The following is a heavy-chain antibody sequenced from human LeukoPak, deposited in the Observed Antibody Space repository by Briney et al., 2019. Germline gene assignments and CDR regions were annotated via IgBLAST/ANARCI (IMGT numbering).Heavy chain of an antibody. Sequence: ASVKVSCKASGGTFSSYAISWVRQAPGQGLEWMGGIIPIFGTANYAQKFQGRVTITADESTSTAYMELRSLRSDDTAVYYCARCLTMVRAHWRSWFDPWGQGTLVTVSS. CDR1: GGTFSSYA. CDR3: ARCLTMVRAHWRSWFDP. CDR2: IIPIFGTA. D-gene: IGHD3-10*01. J-gene: IGHJ5*02. V-gene: IGHV1-69*13.